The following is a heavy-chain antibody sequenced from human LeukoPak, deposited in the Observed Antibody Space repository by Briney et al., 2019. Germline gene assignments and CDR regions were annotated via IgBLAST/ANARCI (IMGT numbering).Heavy chain of an antibody. CDR1: GFTFSDYG. D-gene: IGHD6-13*01. CDR2: IANDGGDK. V-gene: IGHV3-30*18. CDR3: VKDMKIKAAGYYFDY. Sequence: GRSLRLSCAASGFTFSDYGMHWVRQAPGKGLEWVAVIANDGGDKKYADSVRGRFTISRDNSKNTVYLQMNSLRAEDTAVFYCVKDMKIKAAGYYFDYWGQGTLVTVSS. J-gene: IGHJ4*02.